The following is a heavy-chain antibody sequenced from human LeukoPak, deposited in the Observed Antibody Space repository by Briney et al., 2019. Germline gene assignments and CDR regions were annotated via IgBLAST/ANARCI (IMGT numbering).Heavy chain of an antibody. Sequence: PGGSLRLSCAGPESTFSSYAMSEFRQAPGTRQKRVSAISGGDGSTYYADSVKGHFTISRDNSKNTLYLQMNSLRADDTAIYYCANPYSIHTFAYYFDYWGQGTLVTVSS. CDR2: ISGGDGST. CDR3: ANPYSIHTFAYYFDY. V-gene: IGHV3-23*01. J-gene: IGHJ4*02. CDR1: ESTFSSYA. D-gene: IGHD1-26*01.